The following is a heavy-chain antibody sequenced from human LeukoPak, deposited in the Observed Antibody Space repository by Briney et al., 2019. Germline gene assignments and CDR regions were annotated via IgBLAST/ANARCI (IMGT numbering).Heavy chain of an antibody. CDR1: GGTFTRYA. V-gene: IGHV1-69*05. Sequence: SXXVSCKASGGTFTRYAISWGRQAPGQGGEWMGRIIPIFGTANYAQKFQGRVKITTDETRRRAYMELRSQRSEDTAVYYCARDHLPLAYYDRLDAFDIWRQGTMVTVSS. D-gene: IGHD3-22*01. CDR2: IIPIFGTA. J-gene: IGHJ3*02. CDR3: ARDHLPLAYYDRLDAFDI.